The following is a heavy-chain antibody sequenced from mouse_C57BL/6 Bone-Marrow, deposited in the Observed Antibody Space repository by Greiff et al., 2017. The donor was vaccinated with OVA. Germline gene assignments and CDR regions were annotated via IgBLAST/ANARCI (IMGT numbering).Heavy chain of an antibody. D-gene: IGHD3-2*02. CDR3: ARLDSSGLFAY. J-gene: IGHJ3*01. CDR1: GYTFTDYY. Sequence: VQLQESGAELVRPGASVKLSCKASGYTFTDYYINWVKQRPGQGLEWIARIYPGSGNTYYNEKFKGKATLTAEKSSSTAYMQLSSLTSEDSAVYFCARLDSSGLFAYWGQGTLVTVSA. CDR2: IYPGSGNT. V-gene: IGHV1-76*01.